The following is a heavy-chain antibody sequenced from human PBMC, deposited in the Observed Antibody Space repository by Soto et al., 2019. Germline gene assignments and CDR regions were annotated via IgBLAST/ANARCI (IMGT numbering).Heavy chain of an antibody. CDR1: GGTFSSYS. V-gene: IGHV1-69*13. Sequence: SVKVSCKASGGTFSSYSISWVRQDPGQGLEWMGGIIPIFGTANYAQKFQGRVTITADESTSTAYMELSSLRSEDTAVYYCASGSVEMATPFDYWGQGTLVTVSS. J-gene: IGHJ4*02. D-gene: IGHD1-26*01. CDR2: IIPIFGTA. CDR3: ASGSVEMATPFDY.